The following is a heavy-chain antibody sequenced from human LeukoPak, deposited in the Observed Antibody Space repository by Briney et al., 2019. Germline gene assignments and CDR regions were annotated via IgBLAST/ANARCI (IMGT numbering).Heavy chain of an antibody. CDR1: GGSISSSSYY. D-gene: IGHD4-17*01. Sequence: SETLSLTCTVSGGSISSSSYYWGWIRQPPGKGLEWIGSIYYSGSTYYNPSLRSRVSISVNTSKNQFSLKLSSVTAADTAVYYCARVIRALYGDNGNFDYWGQGTLVTVSS. J-gene: IGHJ4*02. CDR2: IYYSGST. V-gene: IGHV4-39*07. CDR3: ARVIRALYGDNGNFDY.